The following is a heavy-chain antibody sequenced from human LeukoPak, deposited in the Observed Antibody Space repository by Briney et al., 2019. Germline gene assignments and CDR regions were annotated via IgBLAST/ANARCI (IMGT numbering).Heavy chain of an antibody. V-gene: IGHV4-59*12. Sequence: SETLSLTCTVSGGSISSYYWSWIRQPPGKGLEWIGYIYYSGSTNYNPSLKSRVTISVDTSKNQFSLKLSSVTAADTAVYYCARFKRRGELSFVGNWFDPWGQGTLVTVSS. CDR1: GGSISSYY. J-gene: IGHJ5*02. CDR3: ARFKRRGELSFVGNWFDP. CDR2: IYYSGST. D-gene: IGHD3-16*02.